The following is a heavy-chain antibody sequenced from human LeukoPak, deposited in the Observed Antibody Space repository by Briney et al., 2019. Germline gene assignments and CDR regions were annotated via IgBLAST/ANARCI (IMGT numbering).Heavy chain of an antibody. CDR1: GFTFSNYA. Sequence: PGGSLRLSCAASGFTFSNYAMHWVRQAPGKGLEWEAVISYDGSKRYYQDSVKGRFTISRDNSKNTLYLQVSSLRPEDTAVYYCARDLVSGSYGGWFDPRGQGTLVTVSS. V-gene: IGHV3-30*04. D-gene: IGHD1-26*01. J-gene: IGHJ5*02. CDR3: ARDLVSGSYGGWFDP. CDR2: ISYDGSKR.